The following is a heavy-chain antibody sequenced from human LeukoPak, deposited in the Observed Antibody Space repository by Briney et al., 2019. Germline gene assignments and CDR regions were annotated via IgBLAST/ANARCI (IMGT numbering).Heavy chain of an antibody. J-gene: IGHJ4*02. D-gene: IGHD3-22*01. CDR2: IYYSGST. CDR1: GGSISSGSYY. CDR3: AREGRYDYYDSSGYYVDY. V-gene: IGHV4-61*09. Sequence: SQTLSLTCTVSGGSISSGSYYWSWIRQPAGKGLEWIGYIYYSGSTNYNPSLQSRVTISVDTSKNQFSLKLSSVTAADTAVYYCAREGRYDYYDSSGYYVDYWGQGTLVTVSS.